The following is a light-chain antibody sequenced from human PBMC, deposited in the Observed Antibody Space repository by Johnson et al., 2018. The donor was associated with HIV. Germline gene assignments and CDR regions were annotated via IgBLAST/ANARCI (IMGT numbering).Light chain of an antibody. CDR1: SSHIGNNY. CDR2: ENN. CDR3: GTWDSSLSVYV. V-gene: IGLV1-51*02. Sequence: SVLTQPPSVSAAPGQKVTISCSGSSSHIGNNYVSWYQQLPGTAPKLLIYENNKRPSGIPDRFSGSKSGTSATLGITGLQTGDEADYYCGTWDSSLSVYVFGTGTKVTVL. J-gene: IGLJ1*01.